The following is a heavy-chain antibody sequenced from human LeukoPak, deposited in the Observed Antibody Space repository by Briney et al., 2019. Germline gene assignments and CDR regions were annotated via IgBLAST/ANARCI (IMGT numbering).Heavy chain of an antibody. CDR2: IYTSGST. D-gene: IGHD6-19*01. Sequence: SETLSLTCTVSGGSISSYYWSWIRQPAGKGLEWIWRIYTSGSTNYNPSLKRRVTMSVDTSKNHFSLKLSSVTAADTAVYYCARVAQKLERIAVAGTSEWRANWYFDLWGRGTLVTVSS. V-gene: IGHV4-4*07. CDR3: ARVAQKLERIAVAGTSEWRANWYFDL. CDR1: GGSISSYY. J-gene: IGHJ2*01.